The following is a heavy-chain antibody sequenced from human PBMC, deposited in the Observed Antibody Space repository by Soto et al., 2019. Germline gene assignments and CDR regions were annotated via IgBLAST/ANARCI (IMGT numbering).Heavy chain of an antibody. V-gene: IGHV1-18*01. J-gene: IGHJ4*02. Sequence: QVQLVQSGAEVKKPGASVKVSCKASGYTFTSYGISWVRQAPGQGLEWMGWISAYNGNTNYAQKRQGRVTMTTDTSTSTAYMELRSLRSDDTAVYYCARDQRAFGDFWSGYYRTFFDYWGQGTLVTVSS. CDR1: GYTFTSYG. CDR3: ARDQRAFGDFWSGYYRTFFDY. CDR2: ISAYNGNT. D-gene: IGHD3-3*01.